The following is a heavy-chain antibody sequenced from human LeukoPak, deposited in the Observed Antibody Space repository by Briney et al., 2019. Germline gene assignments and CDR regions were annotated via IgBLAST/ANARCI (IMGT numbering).Heavy chain of an antibody. D-gene: IGHD3-22*01. Sequence: PGGSLRLSCTASGFTFSNFWMSWVRQAPGKGLEWVSAISGSGGSTYYADSVKGRFTISRDNSKNTLYLQMNSLRAEDTAVYYCAKDKFRAYYYDSSGYPFDYWGQGTLVTVSS. CDR2: ISGSGGST. J-gene: IGHJ4*02. CDR1: GFTFSNFW. V-gene: IGHV3-23*01. CDR3: AKDKFRAYYYDSSGYPFDY.